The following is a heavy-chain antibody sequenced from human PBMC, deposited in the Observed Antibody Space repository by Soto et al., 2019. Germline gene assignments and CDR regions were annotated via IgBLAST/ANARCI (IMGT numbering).Heavy chain of an antibody. CDR2: IYHSGTT. Sequence: LQLQESGSGLVKPSQTLSLTCAVSGGSISSGGYSWSWIRQPPGKGLEWIGYIYHSGTTYYNPSLKSRDTISVERSKNQFSLKLSSVTAADTAVYYCARGQVVAAQHWGQGTLVTVSS. CDR3: ARGQVVAAQH. V-gene: IGHV4-30-2*01. D-gene: IGHD2-15*01. CDR1: GGSISSGGYS. J-gene: IGHJ4*02.